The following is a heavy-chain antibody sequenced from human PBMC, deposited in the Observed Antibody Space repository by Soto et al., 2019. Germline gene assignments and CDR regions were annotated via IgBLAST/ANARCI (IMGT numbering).Heavy chain of an antibody. CDR1: GYTFTSYG. D-gene: IGHD2-2*01. V-gene: IGHV1-18*01. J-gene: IGHJ4*02. CDR2: ISAYNGNT. CDR3: ARLYCSSTSCYEIDY. Sequence: GASVKVSCKASGYTFTSYGISLVRQAPGQGLEWMGWISAYNGNTNYAQKLQGRVTMTTDTSTSTAYMELRSLRSDDTAVYYCARLYCSSTSCYEIDYWGQGTLVTVSS.